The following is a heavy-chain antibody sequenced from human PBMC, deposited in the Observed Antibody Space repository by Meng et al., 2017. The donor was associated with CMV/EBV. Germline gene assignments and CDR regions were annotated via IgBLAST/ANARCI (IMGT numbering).Heavy chain of an antibody. Sequence: EVELVESGAVLVQPGGSLRLSCAASGFKVRDKYMSWVRQAPGKGLEWVCIIYRGNNTYYIDSVKDRFTVSRDNSKNTMYLQMNSLRVEDTAVYYCTGDSVSNPNLDYWGQGTLVTVSS. V-gene: IGHV3-66*01. J-gene: IGHJ4*02. CDR3: TGDSVSNPNLDY. D-gene: IGHD3-10*01. CDR2: IYRGNNT. CDR1: GFKVRDKY.